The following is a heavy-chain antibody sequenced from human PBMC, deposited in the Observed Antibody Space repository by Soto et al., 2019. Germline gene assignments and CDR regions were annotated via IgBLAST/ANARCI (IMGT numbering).Heavy chain of an antibody. CDR3: ATGVYSYGPDAFDI. CDR1: QFTVSTKY. D-gene: IGHD5-18*01. J-gene: IGHJ3*02. V-gene: IGHV3-53*01. Sequence: EVQLVESGGGLIQPGGSLRLSCVASQFTVSTKYMSWVRQAPGKGLEWVSVIYSGGSTYYADSVKGRFTMSRDISKNTVYLQMNSLRADDTAVYYCATGVYSYGPDAFDIWGQGTMVTVSS. CDR2: IYSGGST.